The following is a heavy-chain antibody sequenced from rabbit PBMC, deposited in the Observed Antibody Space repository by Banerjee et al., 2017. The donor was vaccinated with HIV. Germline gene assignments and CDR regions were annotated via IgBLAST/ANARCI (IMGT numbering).Heavy chain of an antibody. CDR3: ARDLAGVIGWNFNL. CDR2: IYSGSSGRT. J-gene: IGHJ4*01. CDR1: GFSFSSSDW. D-gene: IGHD4-1*01. Sequence: QEQLEESGGDLVKPEGSLTLTCTASGFSFSSSDWICWVRQAPGKGLEWVACIYSGSSGRTYYASWAKGRFTISKTSSTTVTLQMTSLTVADTATYFCARDLAGVIGWNFNLWGPGTLVTVS. V-gene: IGHV1S45*01.